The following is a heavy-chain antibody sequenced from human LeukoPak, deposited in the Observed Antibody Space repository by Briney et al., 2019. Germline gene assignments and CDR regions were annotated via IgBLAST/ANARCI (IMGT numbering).Heavy chain of an antibody. CDR3: ASGYYYDSSGYFWV. CDR2: ISYDGSNK. D-gene: IGHD3-22*01. CDR1: GFTFSSYA. J-gene: IGHJ4*02. Sequence: GGSLRLSCAASGFTFSSYAMHWVRQAPGKGLEGVAVISYDGSNKYYADSVKGRSTISRDNSKNTLYLQMNSLRAEDTAVYYCASGYYYDSSGYFWVWGQGTLVTVSS. V-gene: IGHV3-30*04.